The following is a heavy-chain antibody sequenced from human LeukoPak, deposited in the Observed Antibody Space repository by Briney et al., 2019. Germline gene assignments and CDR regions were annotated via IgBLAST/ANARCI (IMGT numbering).Heavy chain of an antibody. CDR1: GYTFTGYY. V-gene: IGHV1-2*02. CDR2: INPNSGGT. Sequence: GASVKVSCKASGYTFTGYYMHWVRQAPGQGLEWMGWINPNSGGTNYAQKFQGRVTMTRDTSIGTAYMELSRLRSDDTAVYYCARGVIVVVRGYYFDYWGQGTLVTVSS. D-gene: IGHD3-22*01. J-gene: IGHJ4*02. CDR3: ARGVIVVVRGYYFDY.